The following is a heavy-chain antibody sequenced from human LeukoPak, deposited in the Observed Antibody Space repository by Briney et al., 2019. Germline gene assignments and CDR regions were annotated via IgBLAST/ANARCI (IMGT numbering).Heavy chain of an antibody. J-gene: IGHJ2*01. Sequence: GGSLRLSCAASGFTFSSYSMNWVRQAPGKGLVWVSRIKSDGSSTTYADSVKGRFTISRDNAKNTLYLQMNSLRAEDTAVYYCARGLGLAWYFDLWGRGTLVTVSS. CDR2: IKSDGSST. CDR3: ARGLGLAWYFDL. V-gene: IGHV3-74*01. D-gene: IGHD1-7*01. CDR1: GFTFSSYS.